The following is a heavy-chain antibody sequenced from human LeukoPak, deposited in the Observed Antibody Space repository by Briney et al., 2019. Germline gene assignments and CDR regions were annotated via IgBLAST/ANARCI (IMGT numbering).Heavy chain of an antibody. V-gene: IGHV1-69*04. CDR3: ATGYSSGWPYQDY. CDR1: GGTFSSHV. J-gene: IGHJ4*02. D-gene: IGHD6-19*01. Sequence: GSSVKVSCKASGGTFSSHVISWVRQAPGQGLEWMGKIIPILGMAHYAQKFQGRVTITADKSTSTAYMELSSLRSEDTAVYYCATGYSSGWPYQDYWGQGTLVTVSS. CDR2: IIPILGMA.